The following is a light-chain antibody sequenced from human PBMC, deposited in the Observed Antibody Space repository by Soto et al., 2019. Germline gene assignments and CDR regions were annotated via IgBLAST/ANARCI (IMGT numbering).Light chain of an antibody. Sequence: QSALTQPASVSGSPGQSITISCTGTSSDVGSYNLVSWYQQHPGKAPKLMIYEGSKRPSGVSNRFSGSKSGNTASLTISGLQAEDEAEYYCSSYTSTSTFYVFGTGTKVTVL. CDR1: SSDVGSYNL. J-gene: IGLJ1*01. CDR2: EGS. CDR3: SSYTSTSTFYV. V-gene: IGLV2-14*02.